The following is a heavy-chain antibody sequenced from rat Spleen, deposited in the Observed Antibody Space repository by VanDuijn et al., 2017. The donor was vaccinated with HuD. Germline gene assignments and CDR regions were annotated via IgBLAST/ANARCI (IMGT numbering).Heavy chain of an antibody. V-gene: IGHV5-7*01. CDR1: GFTFSDYN. J-gene: IGHJ2*01. Sequence: EVQLVESGGGLVQPGRSLRLSCAASGFTFSDYNMAWVRQAPRKGLEWVAIITYDGSSTYYRDSVKGRFTISRDNAESTLYLQMDSLRSEDTATYYCATAYITRFDYWGQGVMVTVST. CDR3: ATAYITRFDY. D-gene: IGHD1-10*01. CDR2: ITYDGSST.